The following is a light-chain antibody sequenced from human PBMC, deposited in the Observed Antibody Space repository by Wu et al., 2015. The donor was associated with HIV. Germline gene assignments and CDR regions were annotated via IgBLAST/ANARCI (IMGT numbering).Light chain of an antibody. Sequence: ITCRASQSISSWLAWYQQKPGKPPKLLIYRASTLESGVPSRFSGSGSGTEFTLTISSLQPDDFATYYCQQYNSFGQGTKLEIK. V-gene: IGKV1-5*03. CDR2: RAS. J-gene: IGKJ2*01. CDR3: QQYNS. CDR1: QSISSW.